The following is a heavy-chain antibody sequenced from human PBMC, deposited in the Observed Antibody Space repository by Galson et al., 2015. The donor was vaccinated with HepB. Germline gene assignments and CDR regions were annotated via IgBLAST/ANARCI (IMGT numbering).Heavy chain of an antibody. Sequence: SLRLSCAASGFTFSSYGMHWVRQAPGKGLEWVAVISYDGSNKYYADSVKGRFTISRDNSKNTLYLQMNSLRAEDTAVYYCARDSRADRGYADYWGQGTLVSVSS. D-gene: IGHD3-22*01. CDR2: ISYDGSNK. J-gene: IGHJ4*02. CDR3: ARDSRADRGYADY. CDR1: GFTFSSYG. V-gene: IGHV3-30*03.